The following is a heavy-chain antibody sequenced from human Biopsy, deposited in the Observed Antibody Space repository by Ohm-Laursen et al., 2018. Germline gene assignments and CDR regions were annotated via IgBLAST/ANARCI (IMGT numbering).Heavy chain of an antibody. CDR1: GFTFGAYD. Sequence: SLRLSCAASGFTFGAYDMTWVCQAPGKGLEWVSVIGGSGSTYFADSVKGRFTISRDNSKNTLYLQMNSLRAEGTAVYYCGRGAWLDDYWGQGTLVTVSS. CDR3: GRGAWLDDY. V-gene: IGHV3-23*01. J-gene: IGHJ4*02. D-gene: IGHD6-19*01. CDR2: IGGSGST.